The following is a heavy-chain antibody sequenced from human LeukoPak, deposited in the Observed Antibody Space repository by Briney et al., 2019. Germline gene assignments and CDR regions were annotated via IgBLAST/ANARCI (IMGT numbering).Heavy chain of an antibody. CDR2: ISSSSSYI. D-gene: IGHD1-26*01. CDR1: GFTFSSYS. J-gene: IGHJ4*02. CDR3: ARDRSGSYYRDY. V-gene: IGHV3-21*01. Sequence: PGGSLRLSCAASGFTFSSYSMNWVHQAPGKGLEWVSSISSSSSYIYYADSVKGRFTISRDNAKNSLYLQMNSLRAEDTAVYYCARDRSGSYYRDYWGQGTLVTVSS.